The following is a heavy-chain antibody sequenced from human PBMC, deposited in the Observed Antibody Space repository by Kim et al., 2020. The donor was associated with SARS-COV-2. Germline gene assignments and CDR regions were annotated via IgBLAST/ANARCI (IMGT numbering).Heavy chain of an antibody. D-gene: IGHD1-1*01. CDR2: ISATTGIL. CDR1: GFTFSSYS. Sequence: GGSLRLSCAASGFTFSSYSMNWVRQAPGKGLEWLSYISATTGILFYADSVKGRFTISRDNAKNSLYLQMSSLRDEDTAVYFCARDRFGTPLPNWFDPWGQGTLVTVSS. CDR3: ARDRFGTPLPNWFDP. J-gene: IGHJ5*02. V-gene: IGHV3-48*02.